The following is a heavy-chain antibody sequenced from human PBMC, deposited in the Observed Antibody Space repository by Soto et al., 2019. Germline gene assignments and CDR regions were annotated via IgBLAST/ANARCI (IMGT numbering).Heavy chain of an antibody. CDR2: IYPGYSDT. D-gene: IGHD3-10*01. Sequence: GESLKISCKGSGYSFTSYWIGWVRQMPGKGLERMGIIYPGYSDTRYSPSFQGQVTISADKSISPASLQWSSMKASDTAMFYCARVLWFGELAPYYMDVWGKGTTVTVSS. V-gene: IGHV5-51*01. J-gene: IGHJ6*03. CDR1: GYSFTSYW. CDR3: ARVLWFGELAPYYMDV.